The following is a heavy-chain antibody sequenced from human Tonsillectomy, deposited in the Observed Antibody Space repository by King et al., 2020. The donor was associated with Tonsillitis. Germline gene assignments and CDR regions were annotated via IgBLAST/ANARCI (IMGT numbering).Heavy chain of an antibody. CDR1: GGSISSGFYY. J-gene: IGHJ3*02. V-gene: IGHV4-61*02. D-gene: IGHD3-22*01. CDR2: IYASGST. Sequence: QLQESGPGLVKPSQTLSLSCTVSGGSISSGFYYWSWIRQPAGKGLEWIGRIYASGSTNYNASLNSRVTISVDTSKNQFSLKMSSVTAADTAVYYCARGLYYDSSGYYNEGGYDIWGQGTMVIVSS. CDR3: ARGLYYDSSGYYNEGGYDI.